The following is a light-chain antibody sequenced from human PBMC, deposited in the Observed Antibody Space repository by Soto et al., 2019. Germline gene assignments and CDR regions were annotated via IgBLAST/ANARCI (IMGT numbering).Light chain of an antibody. CDR3: GSYTSASTLV. CDR2: EVI. V-gene: IGLV2-14*01. Sequence: QSALTQPASVSGSPGQSITISCTGTSSDVGAYNYVSWYQQHPGKAPKLMIYEVINRPSGASNRFSGSKSGNTASLTISGLQAEDEADYYCGSYTSASTLVFGTGTKVTVL. CDR1: SSDVGAYNY. J-gene: IGLJ1*01.